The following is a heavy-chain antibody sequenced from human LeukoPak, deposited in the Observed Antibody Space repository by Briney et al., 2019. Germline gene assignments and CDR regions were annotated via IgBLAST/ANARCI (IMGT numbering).Heavy chain of an antibody. Sequence: ASVKVSCKASGYTFTSYYMHWVRQAPGQGLEWMGIINPSGGSTSYAQKFQGRVTMTRDTSTSTVYMELSSLRSEDTAVYHCARDPKSANYYDNRGYFDLWGRGTLVTVSS. CDR3: ARDPKSANYYDNRGYFDL. CDR2: INPSGGST. CDR1: GYTFTSYY. V-gene: IGHV1-46*01. J-gene: IGHJ2*01. D-gene: IGHD3-22*01.